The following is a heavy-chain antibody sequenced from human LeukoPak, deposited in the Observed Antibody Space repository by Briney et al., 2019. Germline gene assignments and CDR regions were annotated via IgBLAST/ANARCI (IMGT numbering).Heavy chain of an antibody. J-gene: IGHJ4*02. CDR1: RFTFSIYS. CDR2: LRSSSSTI. Sequence: GGSMSLSCAAARFTFSIYSMNWVRQAAGKALQWVSSLRSSSSTIYYASSLKARLSISRDNAKTSLYLQMISLRAEHTAVYYCARESRDYWGQGTLVTVSS. V-gene: IGHV3-48*01. CDR3: ARESRDY.